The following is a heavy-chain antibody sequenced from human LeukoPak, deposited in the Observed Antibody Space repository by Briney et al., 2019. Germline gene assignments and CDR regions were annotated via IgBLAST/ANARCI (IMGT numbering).Heavy chain of an antibody. J-gene: IGHJ4*02. V-gene: IGHV3-48*03. CDR3: ARETYYYGSGSWYYFDY. Sequence: GGSLRLSCAASGFTFSSYEMNWVRQAPGKGLEWVSYISSSGSTIYYADSVKGRFTISRDNAKNSLYLQMNSLRAEDTAVYYCARETYYYGSGSWYYFDYWGQGTLVTVSS. CDR2: ISSSGSTI. D-gene: IGHD3-10*01. CDR1: GFTFSSYE.